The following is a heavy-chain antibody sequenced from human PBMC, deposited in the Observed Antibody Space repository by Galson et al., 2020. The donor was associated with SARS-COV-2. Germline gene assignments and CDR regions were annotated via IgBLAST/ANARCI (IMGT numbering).Heavy chain of an antibody. D-gene: IGHD6-13*01. CDR2: IKQDGSEK. V-gene: IGHV3-7*03. CDR3: ARDQYSSSWYQGFQH. Sequence: GGSLRLSCAASGFTFSSYWMSWVRQAPGKGLEWVANIKQDGSEKYYVDSVKGRFTISRDNAKNSLYLQMNSLRAEDTAVYYCARDQYSSSWYQGFQHWGQGTLVTVSS. CDR1: GFTFSSYW. J-gene: IGHJ1*01.